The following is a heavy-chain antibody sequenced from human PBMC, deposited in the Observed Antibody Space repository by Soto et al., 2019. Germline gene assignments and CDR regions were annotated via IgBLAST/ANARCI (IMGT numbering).Heavy chain of an antibody. D-gene: IGHD2-8*01. V-gene: IGHV4-59*01. CDR2: IYYSGST. CDR1: GGXISSYY. CDR3: ARDRMLDT. Sequence: TSETLSLTGTVSGGXISSYYWCWIRQPPGKGLEWIGYIYYSGSTNYNPSLKSRVTISVDTSKNQFSLKLSSVTTSDTAVYYCARDRMLDTWGQGTPVTXSS. J-gene: IGHJ5*02.